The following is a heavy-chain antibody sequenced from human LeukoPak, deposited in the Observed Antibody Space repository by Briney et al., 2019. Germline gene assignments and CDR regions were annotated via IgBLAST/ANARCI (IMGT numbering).Heavy chain of an antibody. CDR3: ARILSHSSSWYYFDY. D-gene: IGHD6-13*01. J-gene: IGHJ4*02. CDR1: GYSFTSYW. CDR2: IYPGDSDT. Sequence: GESLKISCKGSGYSFTSYWIGWVRQMPGKGLAWMGIIYPGDSDTRYSPSFQGQVTISADKSISTAYLQWSSLKASDTAMYYCARILSHSSSWYYFDYWGQGTLVTVSS. V-gene: IGHV5-51*01.